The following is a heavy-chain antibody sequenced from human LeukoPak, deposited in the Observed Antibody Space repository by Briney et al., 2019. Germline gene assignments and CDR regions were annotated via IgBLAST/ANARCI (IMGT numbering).Heavy chain of an antibody. J-gene: IGHJ4*02. CDR2: INHSGST. Sequence: SETLSLTCAVYGGSFSGYYWSWIRQPPGEGLEWIGEINHSGSTNYNPSLKSRVTISVDTSKNQFSLKLSSVTAADTAVYYCARGRTTGPYGYWGQGTLVTVSS. CDR3: ARGRTTGPYGY. V-gene: IGHV4-34*01. D-gene: IGHD1-14*01. CDR1: GGSFSGYY.